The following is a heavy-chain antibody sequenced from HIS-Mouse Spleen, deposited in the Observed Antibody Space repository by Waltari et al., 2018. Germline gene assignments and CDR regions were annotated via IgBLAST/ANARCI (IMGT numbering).Heavy chain of an antibody. CDR1: GYSISSGYH. CDR2: IYHSGST. CDR3: AREPHLQLELAFDI. J-gene: IGHJ3*02. Sequence: QVQLQESGPGLVKPSETLSLPCTVSGYSISSGYHWGWIRQPPGKGLEWIGSIYHSGSTYYNPSLKSRVTISVDTSKNQFSLKLSSVTAADTAVYYCAREPHLQLELAFDIWGQGTMVTVSS. D-gene: IGHD1-1*01. V-gene: IGHV4-38-2*02.